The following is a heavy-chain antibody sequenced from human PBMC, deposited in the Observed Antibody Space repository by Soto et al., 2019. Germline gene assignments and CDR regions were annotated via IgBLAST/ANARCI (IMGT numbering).Heavy chain of an antibody. CDR3: ARDQVVASQH. V-gene: IGHV4-30-2*01. CDR2: IYHSGST. CDR1: GGSISSGGYS. D-gene: IGHD2-15*01. Sequence: QLQLQESGSGLVKPSQTLSLTCAVSGGSISSGGYSWSWIRQPPGRGLEWIGYIYHSGSTYYNPSLTSRVTVSVARSQNQFPLKLSSVTAADTAVYYCARDQVVASQHWGQGTLVTVSS. J-gene: IGHJ4*02.